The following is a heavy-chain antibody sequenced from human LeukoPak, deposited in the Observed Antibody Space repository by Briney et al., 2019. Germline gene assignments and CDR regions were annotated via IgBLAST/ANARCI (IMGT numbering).Heavy chain of an antibody. Sequence: ASVRVSCKASGYSFTSYGINWVRQAPGQGLEWMGWINTYNGNTNFAQKLQGRVTMTTDTSTSTAYMELRSLRSDDTAVYYCARGDDAFDIWGQGTMVTVSS. CDR1: GYSFTSYG. V-gene: IGHV1-18*01. CDR2: INTYNGNT. CDR3: ARGDDAFDI. J-gene: IGHJ3*02.